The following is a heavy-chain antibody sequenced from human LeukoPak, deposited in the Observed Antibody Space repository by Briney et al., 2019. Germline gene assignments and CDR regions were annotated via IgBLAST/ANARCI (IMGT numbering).Heavy chain of an antibody. D-gene: IGHD5-12*01. Sequence: GGSLRLSCAASGFTFSSYGMHWVRQAPGKGLEWVAFIRYVGSNKYYADSVKGRFTISRDNSKNTLYLQMNSLRAEDTAVYYWAKDYSGWLNDAFDIWGQGTMVTVSS. V-gene: IGHV3-30*02. CDR1: GFTFSSYG. CDR2: IRYVGSNK. CDR3: AKDYSGWLNDAFDI. J-gene: IGHJ3*02.